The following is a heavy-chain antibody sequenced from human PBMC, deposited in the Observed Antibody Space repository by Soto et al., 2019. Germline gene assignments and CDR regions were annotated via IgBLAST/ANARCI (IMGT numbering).Heavy chain of an antibody. CDR1: GYTFTGYF. J-gene: IGHJ5*02. CDR3: ARVIRGAYYNSPLDT. D-gene: IGHD3-10*01. V-gene: IGHV1-2*02. Sequence: ASVKGSCKASGYTFTGYFMHWVRQAPGHGLEWMGWINTYSGGADYAQSFQGRVTMTRDTSISTVYMELSRLRFDDTAVYYCARVIRGAYYNSPLDTWGQGTVVTAPQ. CDR2: INTYSGGA.